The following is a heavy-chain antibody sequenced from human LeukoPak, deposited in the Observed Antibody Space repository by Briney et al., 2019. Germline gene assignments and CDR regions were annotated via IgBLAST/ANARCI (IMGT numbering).Heavy chain of an antibody. CDR1: GFTLSAYY. J-gene: IGHJ4*02. Sequence: GGSLRLSCAASGFTLSAYYMAWVRQAPGKGLEFVSGSSGTGFSTHYADSVKGRFTISRDESKNTLYLQMDSLRAEDTALYYCARDGYNWIPFDAWGQGTPVTVSS. CDR3: ARDGYNWIPFDA. V-gene: IGHV3-23*01. D-gene: IGHD1-20*01. CDR2: SSGTGFST.